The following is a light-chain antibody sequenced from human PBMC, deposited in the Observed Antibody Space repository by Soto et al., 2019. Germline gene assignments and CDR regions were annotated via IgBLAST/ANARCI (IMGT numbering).Light chain of an antibody. CDR2: VAS. J-gene: IGKJ4*01. V-gene: IGKV3-20*01. CDR1: QSVNNNY. CDR3: QQYCSSPVT. Sequence: EIVLTQSPGTLSLSPGERATLSCRASQSVNNNYLAWYQQKPGQAPRLLIYVASSRATGIPDRFSGSGSGTHFTLTISRLEPEDFAVYYCQQYCSSPVTFGGGTKVEIK.